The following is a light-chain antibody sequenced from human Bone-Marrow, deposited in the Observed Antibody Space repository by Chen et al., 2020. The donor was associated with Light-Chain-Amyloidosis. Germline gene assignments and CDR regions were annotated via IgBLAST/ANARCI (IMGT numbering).Light chain of an antibody. J-gene: IGLJ1*01. Sequence: QSALTQPASVSGSPGQSITISCTGTSSDVGGDNHVSWYQQHPDKAPKLLIYAVTNRPSWVPDRFSGSTSDNTASLTIAGLQTEDEADYFCSSYTITNPHVFGSGTRVTVL. CDR1: SSDVGGDNH. CDR3: SSYTITNPHV. V-gene: IGLV2-14*01. CDR2: AVT.